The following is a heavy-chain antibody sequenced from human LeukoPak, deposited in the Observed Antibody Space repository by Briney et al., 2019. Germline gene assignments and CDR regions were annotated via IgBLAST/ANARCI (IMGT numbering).Heavy chain of an antibody. V-gene: IGHV1-2*04. Sequence: ASVKVSCKASGNTFIGYYMYWVRQAPGQGLEWMGRINPNSGGTKYAQKFQGWVTMTRDTSISTAYMEVSRLRSHDTAVYFCARGAYCGGDCYSPFDNWGQGTLVTVSS. CDR1: GNTFIGYY. CDR2: INPNSGGT. J-gene: IGHJ4*02. D-gene: IGHD2-21*02. CDR3: ARGAYCGGDCYSPFDN.